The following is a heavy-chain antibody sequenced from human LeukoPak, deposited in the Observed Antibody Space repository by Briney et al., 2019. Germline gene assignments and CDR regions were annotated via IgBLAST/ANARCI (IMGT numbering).Heavy chain of an antibody. CDR3: ARDSGGDAFDI. V-gene: IGHV3-23*01. CDR2: ISGSGGST. CDR1: GFTFSSYA. Sequence: GGSLRLSCAASGFTFSSYAMSWVRQAPGKGLEWVSAISGSGGSTYYADSVKGRFTISRDNAKNSLYLQMNSLRAEDTAVYYCARDSGGDAFDIWGQGTMVTVSS. J-gene: IGHJ3*02. D-gene: IGHD6-19*01.